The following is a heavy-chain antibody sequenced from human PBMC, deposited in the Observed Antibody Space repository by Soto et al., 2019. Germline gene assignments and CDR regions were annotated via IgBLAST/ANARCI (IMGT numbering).Heavy chain of an antibody. Sequence: QVVLLQSGTEVKRPGSSVKVSCKASGVPFNSYGFAWVRQAPGRGLEWVGRINPASQLRNYEQSLQGRVTISADTATTSAYMELSGLTAEDTAGDYCARMKLARLDHWGQGTLVTVSS. V-gene: IGHV1-69*09. CDR3: ARMKLARLDH. J-gene: IGHJ4*02. CDR2: INPASQLR. CDR1: GVPFNSYG.